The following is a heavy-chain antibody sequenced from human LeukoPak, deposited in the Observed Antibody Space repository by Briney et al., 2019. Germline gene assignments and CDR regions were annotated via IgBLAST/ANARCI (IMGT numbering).Heavy chain of an antibody. CDR1: GFTFSTYG. CDR3: ARDRGWRLLDY. D-gene: IGHD6-25*01. CDR2: IGGDGDRK. J-gene: IGHJ4*02. V-gene: IGHV3-7*01. Sequence: GGSLRLSCGASGFTFSTYGMTWVRQAPGKGLEWLANIGGDGDRKFYVDSVKGRFTISRDNAENSLYLQMNSLRVEDTAVYYCARDRGWRLLDYWGQGTLVTVSS.